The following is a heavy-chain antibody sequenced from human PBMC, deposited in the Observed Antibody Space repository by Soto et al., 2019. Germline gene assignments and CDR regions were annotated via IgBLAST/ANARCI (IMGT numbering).Heavy chain of an antibody. CDR1: GGSISSSNW. Sequence: PSETLSLTCAVSGGSISSSNWWSWVRQPPGKGLEWIGEIYHSGSTNYNPSLKSRVTISVDKSKNQFSLKLSSVTAADTAVYYCAREGRWLPNYGMDVWGQGTTVTVSS. J-gene: IGHJ6*02. CDR2: IYHSGST. CDR3: AREGRWLPNYGMDV. V-gene: IGHV4-4*02. D-gene: IGHD5-12*01.